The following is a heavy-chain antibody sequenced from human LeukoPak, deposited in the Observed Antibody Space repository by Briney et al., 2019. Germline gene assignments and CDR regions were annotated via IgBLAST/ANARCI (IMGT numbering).Heavy chain of an antibody. CDR1: GFTFRTYS. V-gene: IGHV3-21*06. D-gene: IGHD1-26*01. Sequence: PGGSLRLSCAASGFTFRTYSMNWVRQAPGKVLEWVSSISSTSTYIYYADSMKGRFIISRDNARNSLYLEMNSLRAEDTAVYYCARIIGISGTYPTDYWGQGTLVTVSS. CDR2: ISSTSTYI. CDR3: ARIIGISGTYPTDY. J-gene: IGHJ4*02.